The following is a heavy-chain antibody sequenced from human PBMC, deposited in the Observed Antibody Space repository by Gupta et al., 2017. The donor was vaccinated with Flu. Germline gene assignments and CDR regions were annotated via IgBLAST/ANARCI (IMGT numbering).Heavy chain of an antibody. D-gene: IGHD3-10*01. CDR3: ARGIYLNYGSGSSGDFDI. V-gene: IGHV4-34*01. J-gene: IGHJ3*02. CDR2: INHSGSS. Sequence: QVQLQQWGAGLLKPSETLSLTCAVYGGSFSGYYWSWIRQPPGKGLEWIGEINHSGSSNYNPSLKSRVTISVDTSKNQFSLKLSSVTAADTAVYYCARGIYLNYGSGSSGDFDIWGPGTMVTVSS. CDR1: GGSFSGYY.